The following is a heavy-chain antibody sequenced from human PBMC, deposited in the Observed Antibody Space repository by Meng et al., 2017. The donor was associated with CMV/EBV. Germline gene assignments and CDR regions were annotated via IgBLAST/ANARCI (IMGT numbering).Heavy chain of an antibody. Sequence: QAAPPAGGAGVLTLCDTLALHCVVYGWSFSGYHWSWIRQPPGKGLEWIGEINHSGSTNYNPSLKSRVTISVDTSKNQFSLKLSSVTAADTAVYYCARGGNWIDPWGQGTLVTVSS. CDR2: INHSGST. CDR3: ARGGNWIDP. V-gene: IGHV4-34*01. J-gene: IGHJ5*02. CDR1: GWSFSGYH.